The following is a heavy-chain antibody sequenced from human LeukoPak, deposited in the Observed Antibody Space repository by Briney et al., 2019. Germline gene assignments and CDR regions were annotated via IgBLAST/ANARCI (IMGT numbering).Heavy chain of an antibody. CDR3: ARRLGYYGSGSYLLRFDP. Sequence: PSETLSLTCTVSGGSISSSSYYWGWIRQPPGKGLEWIGSIYYSGSTYYNPSLKSRVTISVDTSKNQFSLKLSSVTAADTAVYYCARRLGYYGSGSYLLRFDPWGQGTLVTVSS. D-gene: IGHD3-10*01. CDR2: IYYSGST. J-gene: IGHJ5*02. V-gene: IGHV4-39*07. CDR1: GGSISSSSYY.